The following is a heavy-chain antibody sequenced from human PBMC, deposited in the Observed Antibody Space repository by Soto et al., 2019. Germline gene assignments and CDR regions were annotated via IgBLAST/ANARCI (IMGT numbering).Heavy chain of an antibody. J-gene: IGHJ4*02. D-gene: IGHD3-22*01. CDR1: GFTFSSYG. Sequence: GGSLRLSCAASGFTFSSYGMHWVRQAPGKGLEWVAVISYDGSNKYYADSVKGRFTISRDNSKNTLYLQMNSLRAEDTAVYYCAKAQLHYYDSSGYDYWGQGTLVTVSS. CDR2: ISYDGSNK. V-gene: IGHV3-30*18. CDR3: AKAQLHYYDSSGYDY.